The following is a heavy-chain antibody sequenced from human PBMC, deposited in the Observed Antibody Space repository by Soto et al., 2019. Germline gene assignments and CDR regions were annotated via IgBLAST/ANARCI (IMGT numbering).Heavy chain of an antibody. CDR1: GFTFSSYA. V-gene: IGHV3-30-3*01. CDR3: ARDPIRYCSSTSCYWVIDY. J-gene: IGHJ4*02. D-gene: IGHD2-2*01. Sequence: QVQLVESGGGVVQPGRSLRLSCAASGFTFSSYAMHWVRQAPGKGLEWVAVISYDGSNKYYADSVKGRFTISRDNSKNKLYLQMNSLRAEDTAVYYCARDPIRYCSSTSCYWVIDYWGQGTLVTVSS. CDR2: ISYDGSNK.